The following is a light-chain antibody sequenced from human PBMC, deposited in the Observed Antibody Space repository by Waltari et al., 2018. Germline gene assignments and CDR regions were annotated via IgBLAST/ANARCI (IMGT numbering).Light chain of an antibody. CDR2: KAF. Sequence: DIQMTQSPSSLSASVGDRVTITCRATESINTWLAWYQQKPGKAPKLLIYKAFNLESGVPSRFSGRGSGTEFTLSISNLQPDDFATYYCQQYKRPPWTFGQGTKVDI. J-gene: IGKJ1*01. CDR3: QQYKRPPWT. CDR1: ESINTW. V-gene: IGKV1-5*03.